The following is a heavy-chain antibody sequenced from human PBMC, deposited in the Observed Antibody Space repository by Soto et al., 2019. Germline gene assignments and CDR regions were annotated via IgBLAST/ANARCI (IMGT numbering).Heavy chain of an antibody. V-gene: IGHV4-31*03. CDR1: GDSISSGGFY. CDR3: ARSPGFPNAHYDFRSGLHGMDV. Sequence: QVQLQESGPGLVRPSQTLFLTCSVSGDSISSGGFYWTWVRRHPGKGLEWIGYISFNGSTFYNPSLKSRLIISFDMSKNQISLRLTSLTAADTAVYFCARSPGFPNAHYDFRSGLHGMDVWGRGTTVTVSS. J-gene: IGHJ6*02. D-gene: IGHD3-3*01. CDR2: ISFNGST.